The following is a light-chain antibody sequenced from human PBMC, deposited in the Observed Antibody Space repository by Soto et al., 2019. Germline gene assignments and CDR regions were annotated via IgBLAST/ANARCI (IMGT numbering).Light chain of an antibody. CDR3: QQYNNWPPWT. CDR1: QSVSSN. V-gene: IGKV3-15*01. CDR2: GAS. J-gene: IGKJ1*01. Sequence: EIVMTQSPATLSVSPGERATLSCRASQSVSSNLAWYQQKPGQAPRLLIYGASTRTTGIPARFSGSGSGTEFTLTISGVQSEDFAVYYCQQYNNWPPWTLGQGTKVDVK.